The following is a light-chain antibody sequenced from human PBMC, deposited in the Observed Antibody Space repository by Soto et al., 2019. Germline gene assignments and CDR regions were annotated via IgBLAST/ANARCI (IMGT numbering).Light chain of an antibody. CDR3: SSYTSSSTLYV. CDR1: SSDVGGYNY. CDR2: DVS. V-gene: IGLV2-14*01. Sequence: QSALTQPASVSGSPGQSITISCTGTSSDVGGYNYVSWYQQHPGKAPKLMISDVSNRPSGVSRRFSGSKSGNTASLTISGLQAEDEADYYCSSYTSSSTLYVFGTGTKLTVL. J-gene: IGLJ1*01.